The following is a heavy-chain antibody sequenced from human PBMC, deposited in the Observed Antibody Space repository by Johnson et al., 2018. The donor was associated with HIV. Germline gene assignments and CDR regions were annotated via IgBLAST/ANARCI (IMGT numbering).Heavy chain of an antibody. CDR3: AKGLGYCTSTSCYGLDDAFDI. CDR1: GFTFSSYW. J-gene: IGHJ3*02. V-gene: IGHV3-74*01. Sequence: VQLVESGGGLVQPGGSLRLSCAASGFTFSSYWMHWVRQVPGKGLVWVSRINSDGSSTSYADSVKGRFTISRDNAKNSLYLQMNSLRAEDTALYSWAKGLGYCTSTSCYGLDDAFDIWGQGTMVTVSS. D-gene: IGHD2-2*03. CDR2: INSDGSST.